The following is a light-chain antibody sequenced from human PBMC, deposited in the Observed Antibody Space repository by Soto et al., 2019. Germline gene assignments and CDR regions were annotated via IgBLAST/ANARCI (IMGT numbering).Light chain of an antibody. V-gene: IGLV3-25*03. J-gene: IGLJ1*01. CDR1: ALPKQY. CDR3: QSADSSGAYEV. CDR2: KDS. Sequence: SYELTQPPSVSVSPGQTARITCSGAALPKQYAYWYQQKPGQAPVLVIYKDSERPSGIPERFSGSSSGTTVTLTISGVQAEDAADYYCQSADSSGAYEVFGTGTKLTVL.